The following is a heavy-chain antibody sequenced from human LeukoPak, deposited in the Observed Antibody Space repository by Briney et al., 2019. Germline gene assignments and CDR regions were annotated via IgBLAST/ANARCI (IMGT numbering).Heavy chain of an antibody. CDR1: GFTFSDYY. J-gene: IGHJ6*02. V-gene: IGHV3-11*05. D-gene: IGHD5-18*01. Sequence: PGGSLRLSCAASGFTFSDYYMSWIRQAPGKGPEWVSYISSSSSYTNYVDSVKGRFTISRDNAKNSLYLQMNSLRAEDTAVYYCARGRTGWTAMAAYYYYGMDVWGQGTTVTVSS. CDR2: ISSSSSYT. CDR3: ARGRTGWTAMAAYYYYGMDV.